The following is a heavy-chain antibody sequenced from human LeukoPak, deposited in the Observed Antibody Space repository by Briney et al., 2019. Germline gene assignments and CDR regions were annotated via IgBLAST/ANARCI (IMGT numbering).Heavy chain of an antibody. D-gene: IGHD6-6*01. CDR1: GFTFNSYA. J-gene: IGHJ4*02. Sequence: PGGSLRLSCAASGFTFNSYAMSWVRQAPWERLQWVSGISDSGGNTYYAVSVRGRFTISRDNSKNTLYLQMNSLRAEDTAVYYCARHRSSWLIDYWGQGTLVTVSS. CDR2: ISDSGGNT. V-gene: IGHV3-23*01. CDR3: ARHRSSWLIDY.